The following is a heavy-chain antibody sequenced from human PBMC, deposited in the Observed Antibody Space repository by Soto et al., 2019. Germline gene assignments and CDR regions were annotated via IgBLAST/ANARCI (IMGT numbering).Heavy chain of an antibody. CDR2: ISAYNGDR. Sequence: QVQLVQSGAEVKKPGASVKVSCKASGYTFNNYGINWVQQAPGQGLEWMGWISAYNGDRKYAQKFQGRVTMTTDTSTSRAYMEVRSLRFDATAVYYCARDGGPYCLRGTCYTPDRNWFDPWGQGTLVTVSS. D-gene: IGHD2-15*01. V-gene: IGHV1-18*01. J-gene: IGHJ5*02. CDR3: ARDGGPYCLRGTCYTPDRNWFDP. CDR1: GYTFNNYG.